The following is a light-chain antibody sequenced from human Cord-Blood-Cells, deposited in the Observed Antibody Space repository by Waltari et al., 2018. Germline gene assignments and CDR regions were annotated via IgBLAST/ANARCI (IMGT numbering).Light chain of an antibody. Sequence: QSVLTQPPSASVTPGHRVTISCSGSSPNLVGTTANLYPQLPRTAPKLLIYSNNPRPSGVPDRFSGSKSGTSASLAISGLQSEDEADYYCAAWDDSLNGPVFGGGTKLTVL. J-gene: IGLJ3*02. CDR1: SPNLVGTT. CDR3: AAWDDSLNGPV. V-gene: IGLV1-44*01. CDR2: SNN.